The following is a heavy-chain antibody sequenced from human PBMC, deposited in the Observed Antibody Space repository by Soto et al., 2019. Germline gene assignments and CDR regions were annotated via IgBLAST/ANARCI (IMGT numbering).Heavy chain of an antibody. V-gene: IGHV4-4*07. Sequence: QVQLRESGPGLVEPSETLSLTCTVSGDSMSSYYWRWIRQSAEKGLEWMGRISATGTTNYMPSLKSRITLSIDASKNQSSLNLKFVTAADTAVYFCARDQSGAADIWGQGTVVSVS. CDR2: ISATGTT. CDR1: GDSMSSYY. D-gene: IGHD7-27*01. J-gene: IGHJ3*02. CDR3: ARDQSGAADI.